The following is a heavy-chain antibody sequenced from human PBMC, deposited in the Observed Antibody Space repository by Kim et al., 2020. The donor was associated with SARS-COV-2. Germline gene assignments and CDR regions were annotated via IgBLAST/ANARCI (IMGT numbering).Heavy chain of an antibody. D-gene: IGHD5-18*01. J-gene: IGHJ4*02. V-gene: IGHV4-59*01. CDR3: ARTYNYGPFFFAS. Sequence: HPTLKDRVTISIDTSKSQFSLKVSSVTAADTAVYFCARTYNYGPFFFASWGQGALVTVSS.